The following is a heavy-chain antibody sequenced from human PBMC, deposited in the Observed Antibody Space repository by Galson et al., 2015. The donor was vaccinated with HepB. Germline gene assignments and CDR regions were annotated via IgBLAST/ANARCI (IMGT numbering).Heavy chain of an antibody. CDR3: ARLHCSSASCFYYYYYYMDV. CDR2: IKEDESEK. Sequence: SLRLSCAASGFTFSSYWMTWVRQAPGKGLEWVANIKEDESEKYYVDSVKGRFTISRDNAKNSLYLQMNTLGAEDTAVYFCARLHCSSASCFYYYYYYMDVWGTGTTVTVSS. D-gene: IGHD2-2*01. CDR1: GFTFSSYW. J-gene: IGHJ6*03. V-gene: IGHV3-7*01.